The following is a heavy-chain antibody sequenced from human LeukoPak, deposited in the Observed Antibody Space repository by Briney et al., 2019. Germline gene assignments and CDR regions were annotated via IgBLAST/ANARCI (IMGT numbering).Heavy chain of an antibody. CDR2: IWYDGTNT. J-gene: IGHJ3*02. Sequence: GSSLRLSCAASGFTFSSYGMHGVRQAPGKGLEWVAVIWYDGTNTYYADSVKGRFTISRDNSKNTLYLQMNSLRAEDTAVYYCARDFCSGGSCYPDAFDIWGQGTMVTVSS. V-gene: IGHV3-33*01. D-gene: IGHD2-15*01. CDR3: ARDFCSGGSCYPDAFDI. CDR1: GFTFSSYG.